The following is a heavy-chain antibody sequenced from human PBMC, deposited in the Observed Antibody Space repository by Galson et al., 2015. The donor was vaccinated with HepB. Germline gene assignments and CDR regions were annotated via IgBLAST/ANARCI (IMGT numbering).Heavy chain of an antibody. J-gene: IGHJ5*02. CDR2: LSGSGAIT. V-gene: IGHV3-23*01. Sequence: SLRLSCAASGFNFRNRVMTWVRQAPGKGLEWVASLSGSGAITYYADSLKGRFTISRDNFNNRIFLQMKRLRVEDTALYYCAKESVSGTYVPTYADSWGQGILVTVSS. CDR3: AKESVSGTYVPTYADS. CDR1: GFNFRNRV. D-gene: IGHD1-26*01.